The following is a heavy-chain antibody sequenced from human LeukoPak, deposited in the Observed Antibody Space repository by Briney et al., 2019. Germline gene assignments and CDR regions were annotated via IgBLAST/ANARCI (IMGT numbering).Heavy chain of an antibody. D-gene: IGHD1-1*01. CDR2: ISAGGGNT. Sequence: GGSLRLSCAVSGFTFSGHSMNWVRQAPGEGLEWVSAISAGGGNTYYADSVKGRFSISRDNSRNTLYLQMNSLGAEDTAVYYCAKDLGSSVWNGAFYFDYWGQGTLVTVSS. J-gene: IGHJ4*02. CDR1: GFTFSGHS. CDR3: AKDLGSSVWNGAFYFDY. V-gene: IGHV3-23*01.